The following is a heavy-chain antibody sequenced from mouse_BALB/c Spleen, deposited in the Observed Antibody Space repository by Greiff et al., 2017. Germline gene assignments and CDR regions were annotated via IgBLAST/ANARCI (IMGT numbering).Heavy chain of an antibody. V-gene: IGHV1-67*01. D-gene: IGHD2-3*01. CDR1: GYTFTDYA. CDR3: ARSDRWLLHPSYAMDY. CDR2: ISTYSGNT. Sequence: QVQLKESGPELVRPGVSVKISCKGSGYTFTDYAMHWVKQSHAKSLEWIGVISTYSGNTNYNQKFKGKATMTVDKSSSTAYMELARLTSEDSAIYYCARSDRWLLHPSYAMDYWGQGTSVTVSS. J-gene: IGHJ4*01.